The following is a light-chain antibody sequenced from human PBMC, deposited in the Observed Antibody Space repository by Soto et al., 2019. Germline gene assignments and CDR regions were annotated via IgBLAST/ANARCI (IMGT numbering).Light chain of an antibody. V-gene: IGKV3-20*01. CDR2: GAS. CDR3: QQYGRSPPIT. J-gene: IGKJ5*01. CDR1: QSVSSNS. Sequence: EIVLTQSPGTLFLSPGERATLSCRASQSVSSNSLVWYQQKPGQAPRLLIYGASRRATDIPDRFSGGGSGTDFTLTISRLEPEDFAIYYCQQYGRSPPITFGQGTRLEIK.